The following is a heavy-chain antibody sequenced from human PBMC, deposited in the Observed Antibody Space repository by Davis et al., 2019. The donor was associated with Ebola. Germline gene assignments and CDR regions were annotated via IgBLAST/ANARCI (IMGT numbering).Heavy chain of an antibody. D-gene: IGHD1-1*01. Sequence: GESLKISCAASGFTFSSDAMSWVRQASGKGLEWVSVISATGGSTYYADSVKGRFTISRDNSKNTLYMEMNSLRAEDTALYYCAKSAGTPGWFGPWGQGTLVTVSS. V-gene: IGHV3-23*01. J-gene: IGHJ5*02. CDR3: AKSAGTPGWFGP. CDR1: GFTFSSDA. CDR2: ISATGGST.